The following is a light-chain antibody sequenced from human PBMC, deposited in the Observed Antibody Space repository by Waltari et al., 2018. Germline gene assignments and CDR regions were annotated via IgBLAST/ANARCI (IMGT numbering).Light chain of an antibody. CDR2: EVS. Sequence: QSALTQPPSASGSPGQSVTISCSGTRSYLRGSSYVSWCQQRPGKAPKVMIYEVSKRPSGVPDRFSGSKSGNTASLIVSGLQAEDEADYYCSSYAGSKFWVFGGGTKLTVL. V-gene: IGLV2-8*01. CDR1: RSYLRGSSY. CDR3: SSYAGSKFWV. J-gene: IGLJ3*02.